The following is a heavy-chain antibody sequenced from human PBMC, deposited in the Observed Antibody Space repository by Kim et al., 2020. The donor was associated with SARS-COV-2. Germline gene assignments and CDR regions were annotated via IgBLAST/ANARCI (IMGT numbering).Heavy chain of an antibody. J-gene: IGHJ4*02. CDR1: GGSISSINW. CDR2: IYHSGST. D-gene: IGHD6-19*01. CDR3: ARFKYEWLGFDY. V-gene: IGHV4-4*02. Sequence: SETLSLTCAVSGGSISSINWWSWVRQPPGKGLEWIGEIYHSGSTNYNPSLKSRVTISVDKSKNQFSLKLSSVTAADTAVYYCARFKYEWLGFDYWGQGTLVTVSS.